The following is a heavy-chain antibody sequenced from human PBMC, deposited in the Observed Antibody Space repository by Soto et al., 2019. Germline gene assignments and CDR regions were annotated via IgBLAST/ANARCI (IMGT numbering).Heavy chain of an antibody. D-gene: IGHD5-12*01. CDR2: ISAYNGNT. J-gene: IGHJ6*02. Sequence: ASVKVSCKASGYTFTSYVFSWVRQAPGQGLEWMGWISAYNGNTNYAQKLQGRVTMTTDTSTSTAYMELRSLRSDDTAVYYCARALGYSGYAGMDVWGQGTTVTVSS. CDR3: ARALGYSGYAGMDV. V-gene: IGHV1-18*01. CDR1: GYTFTSYV.